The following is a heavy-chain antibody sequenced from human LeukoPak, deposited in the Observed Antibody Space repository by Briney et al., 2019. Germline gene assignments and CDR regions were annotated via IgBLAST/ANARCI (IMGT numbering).Heavy chain of an antibody. CDR3: ARETLAAAVGQ. CDR1: GYTFSGYY. D-gene: IGHD6-13*01. J-gene: IGHJ4*02. V-gene: IGHV1-8*02. Sequence: GSVKVSCKASGYTFSGYYMHWVRQAAGQGLEWMGWMNPNSGNTGYAQKFQGRVTMTRNTSISTAYMELSSLRSEDTAVYYCARETLAAAVGQWGQGTLVTVSS. CDR2: MNPNSGNT.